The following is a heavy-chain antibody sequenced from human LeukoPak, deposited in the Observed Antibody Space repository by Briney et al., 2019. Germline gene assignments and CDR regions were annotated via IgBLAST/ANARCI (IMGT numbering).Heavy chain of an antibody. Sequence: PSETLSLTCAVYGGSFSGYYWSWIRQPPGKGLEWIGEINHSGSTNYNPSLKSRVTISVDTSKNQFSLKLSSVTAADTAVYYCARGRGGVXGNYWGQGTLVTVSS. V-gene: IGHV4-34*01. J-gene: IGHJ4*02. CDR3: ARGRGGVXGNY. D-gene: IGHD3-3*01. CDR1: GGSFSGYY. CDR2: INHSGST.